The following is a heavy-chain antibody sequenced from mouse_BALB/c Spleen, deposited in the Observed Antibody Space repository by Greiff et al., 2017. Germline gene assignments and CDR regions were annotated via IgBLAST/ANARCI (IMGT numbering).Heavy chain of an antibody. CDR1: GYSITSGYY. J-gene: IGHJ4*01. D-gene: IGHD2-3*01. CDR2: ISYDGSN. V-gene: IGHV3-6*02. Sequence: ESGPGLVKPSQSLSLTCSVTGYSITSGYYWNWIRQFPGNKLEWMGYISYDGSNNYNPSLKNRISITRDTSKNQFFLKLNTVTTEDTATYYCARDLLYDGYYVDAMDYWGQGTSVTVSS. CDR3: ARDLLYDGYYVDAMDY.